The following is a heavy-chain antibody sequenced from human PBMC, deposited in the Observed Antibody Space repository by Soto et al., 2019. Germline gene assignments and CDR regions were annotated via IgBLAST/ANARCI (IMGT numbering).Heavy chain of an antibody. CDR2: IKQGGSEE. CDR1: GVPLRSYS. V-gene: IGHV3-7*01. Sequence: LGGCMGIGCAACGVPLRSYSIDWVRPAPGKGLEWVANIKQGGSEEYYVDSVKGRFTISRDNAKNSLYLQMNGLRAEDTAVYYCTRGDVRGKGTTVTVSS. CDR3: TRGDV. J-gene: IGHJ6*04.